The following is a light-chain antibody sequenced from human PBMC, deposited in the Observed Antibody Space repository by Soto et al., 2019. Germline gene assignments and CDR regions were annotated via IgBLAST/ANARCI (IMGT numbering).Light chain of an antibody. J-gene: IGLJ2*01. CDR3: SSYTSSSTLV. CDR2: DVS. CDR1: SSDVGGYNY. V-gene: IGLV2-14*01. Sequence: QSVLTQPASVSGSPGQSITISCTGTSSDVGGYNYVSWYQQHPGKAPKLMIYDVSNRPSGVSNRFSGSKSGNTASLTISGLQAEDEADYYCSSYTSSSTLVFGGGTKLNV.